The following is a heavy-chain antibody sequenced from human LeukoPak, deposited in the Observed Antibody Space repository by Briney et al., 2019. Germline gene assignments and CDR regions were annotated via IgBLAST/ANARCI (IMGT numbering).Heavy chain of an antibody. CDR3: TRHPGGNAAHRFDY. V-gene: IGHV4-39*01. Sequence: SETLSLTCTVSGGSISSNVYYWGWIRQPPGKGLEWIGSFYYTGSTYYKPSLKSRVTISVDTSKNQFSLNLRSVTAADAAVYYCTRHPGGNAAHRFDYWGQGILVTVSS. CDR1: GGSISSNVYY. J-gene: IGHJ4*02. D-gene: IGHD4-23*01. CDR2: FYYTGST.